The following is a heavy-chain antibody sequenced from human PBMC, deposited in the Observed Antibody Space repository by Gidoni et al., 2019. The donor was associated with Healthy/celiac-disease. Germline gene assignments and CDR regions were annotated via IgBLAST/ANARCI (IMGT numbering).Heavy chain of an antibody. CDR2: ISGSGGST. D-gene: IGHD6-19*01. V-gene: IGHV3-23*04. Sequence: EVQLVESGGGLVQPGGSLRLPWAASGFNFRSYAMSWVGQDPGKGLEWVSAISGSGGSTYYADAVKGRFTISRDNSKNTLYLQMNSLRAEDTAVYYCAKGRQWLGRRFDYWGQGTLVTVSS. J-gene: IGHJ4*02. CDR3: AKGRQWLGRRFDY. CDR1: GFNFRSYA.